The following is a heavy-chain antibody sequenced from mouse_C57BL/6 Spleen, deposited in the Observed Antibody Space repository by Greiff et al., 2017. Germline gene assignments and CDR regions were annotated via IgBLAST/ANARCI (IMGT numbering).Heavy chain of an antibody. CDR2: INYDGSST. CDR3: AREGGMVTTRWYFDV. V-gene: IGHV5-16*01. D-gene: IGHD2-2*01. Sequence: DVQLVESEGGLVQPGSSMKLSCTASGFTFSDYYMAWVRQVPEKGLEWVANINYDGSSTYYLDSLKSRFIISRDNAKNILYLQMSSLKSEDTATYYCAREGGMVTTRWYFDVWGTGTTVTVSS. CDR1: GFTFSDYY. J-gene: IGHJ1*03.